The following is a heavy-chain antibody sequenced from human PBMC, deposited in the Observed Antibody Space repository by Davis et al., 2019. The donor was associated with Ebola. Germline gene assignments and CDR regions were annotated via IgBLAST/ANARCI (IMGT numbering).Heavy chain of an antibody. J-gene: IGHJ2*01. V-gene: IGHV1-18*01. CDR2: INPNSGGT. CDR1: GYTFTSYD. Sequence: ASVKVSCKASGYTFTSYDINWFRQATGQGLEWMGWINPNSGGTNYAQKLQGRVTMTTDTSTSTAYMELRSLRSDDTAVYYCARDRGLFRSYWYFDLWGRGTLVTVSS. D-gene: IGHD3-10*01. CDR3: ARDRGLFRSYWYFDL.